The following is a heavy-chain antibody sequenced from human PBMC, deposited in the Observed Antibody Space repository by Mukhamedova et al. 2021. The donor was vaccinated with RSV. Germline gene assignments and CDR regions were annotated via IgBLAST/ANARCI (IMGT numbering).Heavy chain of an antibody. J-gene: IGHJ3*02. D-gene: IGHD3-22*01. V-gene: IGHV1-69*01. Sequence: MGGIIPIFGTANYAQKFQGRVTITADESTSTAYMELSSLRSEDTVVYYCAGTMIAAFDIWGQGTMVTVSS. CDR2: IIPIFGTA. CDR3: AGTMIAAFDI.